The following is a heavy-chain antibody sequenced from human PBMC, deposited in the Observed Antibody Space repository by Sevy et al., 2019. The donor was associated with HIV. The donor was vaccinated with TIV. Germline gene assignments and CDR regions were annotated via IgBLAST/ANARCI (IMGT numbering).Heavy chain of an antibody. V-gene: IGHV1-18*04. D-gene: IGHD3-22*01. Sequence: ASVKVSCKASGYSFTSYGISWVRQAPGQGLEWMGWISAYNGNTKYEQKLQGRVTMTTDTSTSTAYMELRSLRSDDTAVYYCTRDHYYYDIGGYYGNDYWGQGTLVTVSS. CDR2: ISAYNGNT. CDR1: GYSFTSYG. J-gene: IGHJ4*02. CDR3: TRDHYYYDIGGYYGNDY.